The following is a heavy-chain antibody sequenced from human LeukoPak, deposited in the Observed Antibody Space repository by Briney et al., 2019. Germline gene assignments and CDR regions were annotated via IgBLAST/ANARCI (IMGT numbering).Heavy chain of an antibody. V-gene: IGHV4-61*02. CDR3: AREDPGWYCSSTSCYGRAFDI. D-gene: IGHD2-2*01. J-gene: IGHJ3*02. CDR1: GGSISSGSYY. CDR2: IYPSGST. Sequence: SETLSLTCTVSGGSISSGSYYWSWIRQPAGKGLEWIGRIYPSGSTNYNPSLKSRVTMSVDTSKNQFSLKLSSVTAADTAVYYCAREDPGWYCSSTSCYGRAFDIWGQGTMVTVSS.